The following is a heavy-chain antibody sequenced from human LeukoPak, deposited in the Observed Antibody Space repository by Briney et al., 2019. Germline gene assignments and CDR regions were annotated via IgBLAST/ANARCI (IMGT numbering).Heavy chain of an antibody. D-gene: IGHD6-19*01. CDR1: GFTFSSYS. V-gene: IGHV3-21*01. CDR2: ISSSSSYI. CDR3: ARDLSEPHWYSSGWSLDV. Sequence: GGSLRLSCAASGFTFSSYSMNWVRQAPGKGLEWVSSISSSSSYIYYADSVKGRFTISRDNAKNSLYLQMNSLRAEDTAVYYCARDLSEPHWYSSGWSLDVWGQGTTVTVSS. J-gene: IGHJ6*02.